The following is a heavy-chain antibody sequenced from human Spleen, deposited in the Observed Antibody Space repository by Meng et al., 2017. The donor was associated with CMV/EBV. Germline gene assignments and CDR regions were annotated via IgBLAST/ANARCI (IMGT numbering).Heavy chain of an antibody. J-gene: IGHJ3*02. D-gene: IGHD1-26*01. CDR1: GFTFSSYA. V-gene: IGHV3-30*07. CDR3: ARLRGPTPSGNAFDI. CDR2: ISIDGTNK. Sequence: GESLKISCAASGFTFSSYAMHWVRQAPGKGLEWVAVISIDGTNKYYADSVKGRFTISRDNAKNSLYLQMNSLRAEDTALYYCARLRGPTPSGNAFDIWGQGTMVTVSS.